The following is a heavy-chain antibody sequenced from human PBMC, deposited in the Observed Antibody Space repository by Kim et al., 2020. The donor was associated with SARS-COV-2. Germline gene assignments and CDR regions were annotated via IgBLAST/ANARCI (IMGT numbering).Heavy chain of an antibody. CDR1: GGSISSSSYY. CDR2: IYYSGST. D-gene: IGHD3-10*01. Sequence: SETLSLTCTVSGGSISSSSYYWGWIRQPPGKGLEWIGSIYYSGSTYYNPSLKSRVTLPVDTSKNHLSLKLSSVTAADTAVYYCARHSGSYDSNLDYWGQGTLVAVSS. J-gene: IGHJ4*02. CDR3: ARHSGSYDSNLDY. V-gene: IGHV4-39*01.